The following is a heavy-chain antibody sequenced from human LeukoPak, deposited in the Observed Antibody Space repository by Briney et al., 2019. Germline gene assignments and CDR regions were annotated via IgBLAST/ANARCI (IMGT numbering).Heavy chain of an antibody. V-gene: IGHV3-23*01. CDR1: GFAFTSTT. Sequence: PGGSLRLSCAASGFAFTSTTMTWVRQAPGKGLEWVSGVSGSGDGTYYADSVKGRSTISRDNSKNTLYLQMNSLRAEDTALYYCAKYRTCGGDCYQWFDYWGQGTLVTVSS. CDR3: AKYRTCGGDCYQWFDY. CDR2: VSGSGDGT. J-gene: IGHJ4*02. D-gene: IGHD2-21*02.